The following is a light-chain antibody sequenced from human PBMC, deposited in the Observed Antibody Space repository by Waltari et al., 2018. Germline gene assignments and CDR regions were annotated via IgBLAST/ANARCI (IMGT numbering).Light chain of an antibody. CDR3: ASYTDSQTLV. CDR2: EVS. J-gene: IGLJ2*01. CDR1: NDSVGRYYY. Sequence: QSVLTQPPSVSGSPGQSTRISCPWPNDSVGRYYYFSLFQQHPGKAPKLLIFEVSVRPSGVSSRFSGSKSGNTASLSINGLQPDDEAFYFCASYTDSQTLVFGGGTQLTV. V-gene: IGLV2-14*01.